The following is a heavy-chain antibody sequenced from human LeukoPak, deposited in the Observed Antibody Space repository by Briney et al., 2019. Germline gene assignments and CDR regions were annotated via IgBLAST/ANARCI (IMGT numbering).Heavy chain of an antibody. Sequence: ASVKVSCKASGYTFTGYYMYWVRQAPGQGLEWLGWINPNSGGTSYAQKFQGRVTMTRDMSTSTDYMELSSLRSEDTAVYYCARDNSVEDTAWWFDPWGQGTLVTVSS. CDR3: ARDNSVEDTAWWFDP. J-gene: IGHJ5*02. CDR2: INPNSGGT. CDR1: GYTFTGYY. V-gene: IGHV1-2*02. D-gene: IGHD4-23*01.